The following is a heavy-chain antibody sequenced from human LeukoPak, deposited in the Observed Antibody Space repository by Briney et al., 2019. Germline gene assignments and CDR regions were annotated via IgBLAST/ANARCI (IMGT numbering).Heavy chain of an antibody. CDR3: ARGHDY. Sequence: SVKVSCKASGGTFSSYAISWVRQAPGQGLEWMGGIIPIFGTANYAQKLQGRVTMTTDTSTSTAYMELRSVRSDDTDVYYCARGHDYWGQGTLVTVSS. CDR2: IIPIFGTA. CDR1: GGTFSSYA. J-gene: IGHJ4*02. V-gene: IGHV1-69*05.